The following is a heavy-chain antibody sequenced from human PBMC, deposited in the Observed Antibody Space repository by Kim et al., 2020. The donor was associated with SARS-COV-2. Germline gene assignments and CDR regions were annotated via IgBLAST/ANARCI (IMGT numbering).Heavy chain of an antibody. CDR1: GFTFSSYG. J-gene: IGHJ4*02. Sequence: GGSLRLSCAASGFTFSSYGMHWVRQAPGKGLEWVAVISYDGSNKYYADSVKGRFTISRDNSKNTLYLQMNSLRAEDTAVYYCAKIYDILPPYYFDYWGQGTLVTVSS. D-gene: IGHD3-9*01. CDR2: ISYDGSNK. V-gene: IGHV3-30*18. CDR3: AKIYDILPPYYFDY.